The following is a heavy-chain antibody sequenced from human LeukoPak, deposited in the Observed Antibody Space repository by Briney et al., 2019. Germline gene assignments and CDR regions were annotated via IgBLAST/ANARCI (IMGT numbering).Heavy chain of an antibody. CDR3: AREEVLWFGESDENAFDI. Sequence: ASVKVSCKASGYTFTGYGISWVRQAPGQGLEWMGWISAYNGNTNYAQKLQGRVTMTTDTSTSTAYMELRSLRSDDTAVYYCAREEVLWFGESDENAFDIWGQGTMVTVSS. CDR2: ISAYNGNT. V-gene: IGHV1-18*01. J-gene: IGHJ3*02. D-gene: IGHD3-10*01. CDR1: GYTFTGYG.